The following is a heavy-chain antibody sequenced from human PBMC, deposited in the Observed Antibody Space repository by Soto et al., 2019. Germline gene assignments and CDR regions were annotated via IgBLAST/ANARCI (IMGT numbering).Heavy chain of an antibody. Sequence: SETLSLTCTVSGGSISSSSYYWGWIRQPPGKGLEWIGSIYYSGSTYYNPSLKSRVTISVDTSKNQFSLKLSSVTAADTAVYYCARHFPALYYGDYPNNWFDPWGQGTLVTVSS. CDR1: GGSISSSSYY. J-gene: IGHJ5*02. CDR3: ARHFPALYYGDYPNNWFDP. V-gene: IGHV4-39*01. D-gene: IGHD4-17*01. CDR2: IYYSGST.